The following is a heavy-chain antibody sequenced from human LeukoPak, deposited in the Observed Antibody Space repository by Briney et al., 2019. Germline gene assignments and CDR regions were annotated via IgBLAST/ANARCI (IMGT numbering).Heavy chain of an antibody. CDR1: GGSISSYY. D-gene: IGHD4-17*01. CDR2: ISNSGTT. Sequence: SETLSLTCTVSGGSISSYYWSWIRQPPGKGLEWIGYISNSGTTDYNPSLKSRVTMSVDTSKNEFSLKLTSVTAADTAMYYCARVVRGAVTSNWFDPWGQGTLVTVS. V-gene: IGHV4-59*01. J-gene: IGHJ5*02. CDR3: ARVVRGAVTSNWFDP.